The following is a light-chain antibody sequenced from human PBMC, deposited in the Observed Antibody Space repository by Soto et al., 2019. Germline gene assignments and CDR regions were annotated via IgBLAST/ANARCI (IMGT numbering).Light chain of an antibody. CDR2: AAS. CDR3: QQANSPPLT. Sequence: DIQITHSPSSVSASVGDRVTITCRGSERINTYLAWYQQQPGKAPKLLIYAASSLQSGVPSRFSGSGSGTESTLTISNLQPEDFATYYCQQANSPPLTLGGGTKVDIK. CDR1: ERINTY. V-gene: IGKV1-12*01. J-gene: IGKJ4*01.